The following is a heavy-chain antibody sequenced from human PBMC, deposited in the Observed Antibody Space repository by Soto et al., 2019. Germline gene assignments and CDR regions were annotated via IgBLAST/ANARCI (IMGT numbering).Heavy chain of an antibody. V-gene: IGHV4-34*01. CDR3: ARGLISGSHYSGGWYYFDS. CDR2: INHSGSA. D-gene: IGHD1-26*01. J-gene: IGHJ4*02. CDR1: GGSFSDYI. Sequence: PSETLSLTCDVYGGSFSDYIWSWIRQTPGKGLQWIGQINHSGSANYNPSLKSRVTISVHTSSSQFSLELSSVTAADTAVYYCARGLISGSHYSGGWYYFDSWGQGTQVT.